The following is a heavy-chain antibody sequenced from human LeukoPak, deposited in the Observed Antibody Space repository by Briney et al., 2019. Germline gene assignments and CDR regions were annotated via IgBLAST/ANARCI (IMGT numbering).Heavy chain of an antibody. D-gene: IGHD3-3*01. CDR2: ISAYNGNT. CDR1: GYTFTSYG. Sequence: ASVKVSCKASGYTFTSYGISWVQQAPGQGLEWMGWISAYNGNTNYAQKLQGRVTMTTDTSTSTAYMELRSLRSDDTAVYYCARDTIGGPRPYYYGMDVWGQGTTVTVSS. V-gene: IGHV1-18*01. J-gene: IGHJ6*02. CDR3: ARDTIGGPRPYYYGMDV.